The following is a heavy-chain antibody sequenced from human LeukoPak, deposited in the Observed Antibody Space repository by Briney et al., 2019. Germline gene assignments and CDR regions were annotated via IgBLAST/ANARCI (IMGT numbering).Heavy chain of an antibody. CDR1: GFTFSSYA. CDR2: ISSNGGST. V-gene: IGHV3-64*01. D-gene: IGHD3-16*01. Sequence: GGSLRLSCAASGFTFSSYAMYWVRQAPGKGLECVSAISSNGGSTYYANSVKGRFTISRDNSKNTLYLQMGSLRAEDMAVYYCARDKEGLDYYYYGMDVWGQGTTVTVSS. J-gene: IGHJ6*02. CDR3: ARDKEGLDYYYYGMDV.